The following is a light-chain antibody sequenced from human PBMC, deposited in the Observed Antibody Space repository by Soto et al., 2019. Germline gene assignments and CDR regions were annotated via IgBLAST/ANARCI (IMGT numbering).Light chain of an antibody. V-gene: IGKV1-5*03. CDR2: KAS. Sequence: DIQLTQSPSFLSASVLDRVTITFRTSQSINTYLNWYQQKPGKAPKLLIYKASTLKSGVPSRFSGSGSGTEFTLTISSLQPDDFATYYCQHYNSYSEAFGQGTKVDIK. J-gene: IGKJ1*01. CDR1: QSINTY. CDR3: QHYNSYSEA.